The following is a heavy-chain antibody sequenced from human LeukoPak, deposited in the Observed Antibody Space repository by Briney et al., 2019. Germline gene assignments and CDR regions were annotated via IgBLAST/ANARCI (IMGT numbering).Heavy chain of an antibody. CDR1: GGSISSYY. V-gene: IGHV4-59*01. D-gene: IGHD3-22*01. Sequence: SETLSLTCTVSGGSISSYYWSWVRQPPGKGLEWIVYIYYSGSTNYNPSLKSRVTISVDTSKNQFSLKLSSVTAADTAVYYCARGSYYYDSSGYYLPFDYWGQGTPVTVSS. J-gene: IGHJ4*02. CDR3: ARGSYYYDSSGYYLPFDY. CDR2: IYYSGST.